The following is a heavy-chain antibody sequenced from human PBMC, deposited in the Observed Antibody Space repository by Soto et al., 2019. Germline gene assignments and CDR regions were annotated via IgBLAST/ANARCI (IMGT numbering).Heavy chain of an antibody. J-gene: IGHJ6*02. D-gene: IGHD1-7*01. Sequence: GASVKVSCKASGYTFTSYGISWVRQAPGQGLEWMGWISAYNGNTNYAQKLQGRVTMTTDTSTSTAYMELRSLRSDDTAVYYCARGNWNYPYYYGMDVWGQGTTVTVSS. CDR2: ISAYNGNT. CDR3: ARGNWNYPYYYGMDV. V-gene: IGHV1-18*01. CDR1: GYTFTSYG.